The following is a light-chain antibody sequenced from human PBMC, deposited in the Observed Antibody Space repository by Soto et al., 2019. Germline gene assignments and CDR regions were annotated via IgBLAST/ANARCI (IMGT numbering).Light chain of an antibody. Sequence: QSVLTQPPSASVSPGQSVTISCTGTSSDVGGYNYVSWYQQHPDKAPKLMIYEVSKRPSGVPDRFSGSKSGNTASLTVSGLQAEDEADYYCSSYAGRSLVFGGGTKVTVL. CDR1: SSDVGGYNY. CDR3: SSYAGRSLV. V-gene: IGLV2-8*01. CDR2: EVS. J-gene: IGLJ2*01.